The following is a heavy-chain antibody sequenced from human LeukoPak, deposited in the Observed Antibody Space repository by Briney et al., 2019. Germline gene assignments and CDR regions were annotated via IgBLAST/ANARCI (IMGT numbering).Heavy chain of an antibody. CDR2: IYYSGST. J-gene: IGHJ4*02. Sequence: SETLSLTCTVSGGSISSYYWSWIRQPPGKGLEWIGHIYYSGSTNYNTSLKNRVTISVDTSKKQFSLNLSSVTAADTAVYYCAGDTYGRDYWGQGTLVTVSS. D-gene: IGHD3-10*01. V-gene: IGHV4-59*01. CDR3: AGDTYGRDY. CDR1: GGSISSYY.